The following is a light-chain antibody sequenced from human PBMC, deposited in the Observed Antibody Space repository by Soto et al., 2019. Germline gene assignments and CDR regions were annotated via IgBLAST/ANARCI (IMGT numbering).Light chain of an antibody. CDR1: QGISSY. Sequence: AIRMTQSPSSLSASTGDRVTITCRASQGISSYLAWYQQKPGKAPKLLIYAASTLQSGDPSRFSGSGSGTDFTLTISCLQSEDFANYYCQQYYSYLFTFGPGTKVDIK. CDR2: AAS. J-gene: IGKJ3*01. V-gene: IGKV1-8*01. CDR3: QQYYSYLFT.